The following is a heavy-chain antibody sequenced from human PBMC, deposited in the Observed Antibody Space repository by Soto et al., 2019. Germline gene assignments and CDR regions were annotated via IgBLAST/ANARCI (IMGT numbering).Heavy chain of an antibody. J-gene: IGHJ4*02. CDR2: VYPGDSDT. V-gene: IGHV5-51*01. Sequence: GESLKISCKVSGYNIPNYWIGWVRQMPGKGLEWMGIVYPGDSDTRYSPSFQGQVTISVDRSISTAHLQWSSLKASDTAIYYCERLAVAGSADYFDCWGQGTPVTVSS. D-gene: IGHD6-19*01. CDR1: GYNIPNYW. CDR3: ERLAVAGSADYFDC.